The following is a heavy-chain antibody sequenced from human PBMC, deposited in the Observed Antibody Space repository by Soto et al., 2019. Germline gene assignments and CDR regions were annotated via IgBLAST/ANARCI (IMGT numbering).Heavy chain of an antibody. CDR2: IIPIFGTA. CDR1: RGTFSSYA. Sequence: QVQLVQSGAEVTKPGSSVKVSCKASRGTFSSYAISWVRQAPGQGLEWMGGIIPIFGTANYAQKFQGRVTITADESTSTAYMELSSLRSEDTAVYYCARDRMGGSYFLCDYWGQGTLVTVSS. J-gene: IGHJ4*02. CDR3: ARDRMGGSYFLCDY. D-gene: IGHD1-26*01. V-gene: IGHV1-69*12.